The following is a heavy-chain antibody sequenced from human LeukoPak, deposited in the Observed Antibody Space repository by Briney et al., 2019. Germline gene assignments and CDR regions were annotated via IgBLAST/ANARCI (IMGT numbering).Heavy chain of an antibody. CDR2: ISSSSTI. CDR3: ARDRITMVRGVPRGPYWFDP. D-gene: IGHD3-10*01. Sequence: GGSLRLSCAASGFTFSSYSMNWVRQAPGKGLEWVSYISSSSTIYYADSVKGRFTISRDNSKNTLYLQMNSLRAEDTAVYYCARDRITMVRGVPRGPYWFDPWGQGTLVTVSS. J-gene: IGHJ5*02. V-gene: IGHV3-48*01. CDR1: GFTFSSYS.